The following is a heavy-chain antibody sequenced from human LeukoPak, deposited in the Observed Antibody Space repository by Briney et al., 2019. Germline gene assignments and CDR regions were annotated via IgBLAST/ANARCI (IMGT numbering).Heavy chain of an antibody. CDR1: GDSINSNY. Sequence: SETLSLTCSVSGDSINSNYWSWMRQPPGKGLEWIGYIYYGGSTNYNPSLKRRVSMSVDTSKNQFSLNLSPVTAADTAVYYCARLLAGCPGGRCRAHFDYWGQGTLVTVSS. V-gene: IGHV4-59*01. J-gene: IGHJ4*02. D-gene: IGHD2-15*01. CDR2: IYYGGST. CDR3: ARLLAGCPGGRCRAHFDY.